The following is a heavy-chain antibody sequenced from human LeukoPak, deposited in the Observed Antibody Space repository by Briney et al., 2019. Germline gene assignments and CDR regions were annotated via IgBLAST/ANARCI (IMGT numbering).Heavy chain of an antibody. J-gene: IGHJ3*02. Sequence: GGSLRLSCAACGFSFSSYEMNWVRQAPGKGLEWVSYISSSGSTIYYADSVKGRFTITRDNAKNSLYLQMNSLRAEDTAVYYCARDSYGSGIRAFDIWGQGTMVTVSS. V-gene: IGHV3-48*03. CDR2: ISSSGSTI. CDR3: ARDSYGSGIRAFDI. CDR1: GFSFSSYE. D-gene: IGHD3-10*01.